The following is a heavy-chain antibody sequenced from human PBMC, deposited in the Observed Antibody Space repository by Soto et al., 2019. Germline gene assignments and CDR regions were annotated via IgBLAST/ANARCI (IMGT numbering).Heavy chain of an antibody. J-gene: IGHJ4*02. D-gene: IGHD3-22*01. Sequence: SETLSLTCTVSGGSISSYYWSWIRQPPGKGLEWIGYIYYSGSTNYNPSLKSRVTISVDTSKNQFSLKLSSVTAADTAVYYCARGGNLYYYDSSGYWDYWGQRTLVTVSS. V-gene: IGHV4-59*01. CDR3: ARGGNLYYYDSSGYWDY. CDR2: IYYSGST. CDR1: GGSISSYY.